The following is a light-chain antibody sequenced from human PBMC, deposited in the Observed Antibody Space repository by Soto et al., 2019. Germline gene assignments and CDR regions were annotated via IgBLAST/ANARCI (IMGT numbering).Light chain of an antibody. J-gene: IGKJ1*01. CDR3: QQYYSTPPT. V-gene: IGKV4-1*01. CDR2: WAS. Sequence: DIVMTQSPDSLAVSLGERATINCKSSQSVLYSSNNKNYLAWYQQKPGQPPKLLIYWASTRESGVPDRFSGSGSRTDFTLTISSLQAEDVAVYSCQQYYSTPPTFGQGTKVEIK. CDR1: QSVLYSSNNKNY.